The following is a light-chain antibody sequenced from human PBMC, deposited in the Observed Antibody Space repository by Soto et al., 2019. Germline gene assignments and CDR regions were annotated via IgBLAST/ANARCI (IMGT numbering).Light chain of an antibody. Sequence: EIMMTQSPATLSLSPGERATLSCRASESVSSNLAWYQQRPGQAPRLLIYDASTRATGMPARFIGSGSGTEFTLTLISLQSEDFAVYYCQQYNKWPPFTFGPGTKVDVK. CDR2: DAS. V-gene: IGKV3-15*01. J-gene: IGKJ3*01. CDR3: QQYNKWPPFT. CDR1: ESVSSN.